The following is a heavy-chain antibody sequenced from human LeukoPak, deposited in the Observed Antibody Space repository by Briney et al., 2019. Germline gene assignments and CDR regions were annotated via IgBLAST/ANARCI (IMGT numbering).Heavy chain of an antibody. CDR2: IKQDGSEK. V-gene: IGHV3-7*04. Sequence: GGSLRLSCIASGFTFSTSWMSWVRHAPGKGLEWVANIKQDGSEKYYVDSVKGRFTISRDNAKNSLFLQMNSLRAEDTAVYHCAKDSSANYWGQGTLVTVSS. CDR1: GFTFSTSW. D-gene: IGHD3-10*01. J-gene: IGHJ4*02. CDR3: AKDSSANY.